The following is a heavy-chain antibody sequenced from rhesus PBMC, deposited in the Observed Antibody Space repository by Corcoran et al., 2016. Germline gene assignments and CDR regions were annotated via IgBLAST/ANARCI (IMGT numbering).Heavy chain of an antibody. V-gene: IGHV4-165*01. CDR2: IGGRRGST. D-gene: IGHD5-24*01. CDR3: AIGDYTVGYGFDY. CDR1: VGSISAYW. J-gene: IGHJ4*01. Sequence: QVQLQESGPGLVKPSETLSLTCAVSVGSISAYWWAWIRQPPGQGLEWIGYIGGRRGSTYSNTDLKSRVTISTDTSKNQCSLKLSSGTTADTDVYYCAIGDYTVGYGFDYWGQGVLVTVSS.